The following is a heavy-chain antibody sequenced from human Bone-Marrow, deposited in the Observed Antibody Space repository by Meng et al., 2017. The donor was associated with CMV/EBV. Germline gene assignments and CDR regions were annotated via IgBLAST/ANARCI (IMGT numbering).Heavy chain of an antibody. J-gene: IGHJ5*02. CDR2: INPNSNGT. D-gene: IGHD2-21*01. Sequence: ASVKVSCKASGYSFTDYYMHWVRQAPGQGLEWMGWINPNSNGTNYAQKFQGRVTMTRDTSISTAYMELSRLRSDDTAVYYCARADSGSVYNWFDPWGQGTLVTVSS. CDR1: GYSFTDYY. V-gene: IGHV1-2*02. CDR3: ARADSGSVYNWFDP.